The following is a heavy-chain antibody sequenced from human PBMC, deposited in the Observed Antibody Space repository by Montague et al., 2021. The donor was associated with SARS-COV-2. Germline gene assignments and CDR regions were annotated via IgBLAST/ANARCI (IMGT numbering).Heavy chain of an antibody. CDR2: IYYNGYT. Sequence: SETLSLTCTVSGDSISTYYCSWIRQPRGKGLEWFGYIYYNGYTNXKPSLKSEVTISVDTSKNQFSLRLSSVTAEDTAVYFCARGGATYYYDTSGYVNAFDTWGQGTMVTVSS. D-gene: IGHD3-22*01. CDR3: ARGGATYYYDTSGYVNAFDT. V-gene: IGHV4-59*01. J-gene: IGHJ3*02. CDR1: GDSISTYY.